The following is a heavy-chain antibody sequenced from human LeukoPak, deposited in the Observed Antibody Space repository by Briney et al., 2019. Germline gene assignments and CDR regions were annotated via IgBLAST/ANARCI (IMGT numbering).Heavy chain of an antibody. CDR2: IYPGDSVP. V-gene: IGHV5-51*01. J-gene: IGHJ3*02. CDR3: ARPSGYYDSSGYYAWAFDI. Sequence: GESLKISCKGSGYSFTSYWIGWGRQMPGKGLEGMGIIYPGDSVPRFSPSFPRPVTISADKSISTAYLQWSSLKASNTAMYYCARPSGYYDSSGYYAWAFDIWGQGTMVTVSS. CDR1: GYSFTSYW. D-gene: IGHD3-22*01.